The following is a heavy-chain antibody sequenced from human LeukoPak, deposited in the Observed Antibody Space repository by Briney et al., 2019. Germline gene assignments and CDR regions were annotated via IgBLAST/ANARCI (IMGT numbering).Heavy chain of an antibody. V-gene: IGHV3-11*04. CDR3: AREGTIQLWPFFT. CDR2: ISDSGSTI. D-gene: IGHD5-18*01. J-gene: IGHJ3*01. CDR1: GFTFSDYY. Sequence: PGGSLRLSCATSGFTFSDYYMSWIRLAPGKGLEWISCISDSGSTIYYADSVKGRFTISRDNAENSLYLQMNNLRVEGTAVYYCAREGTIQLWPFFTWGQGTMVTVSS.